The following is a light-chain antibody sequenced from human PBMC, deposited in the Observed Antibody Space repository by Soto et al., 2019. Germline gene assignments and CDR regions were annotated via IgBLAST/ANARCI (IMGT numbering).Light chain of an antibody. CDR3: QQYNSYPYT. CDR1: QSISSW. J-gene: IGKJ2*01. V-gene: IGKV1-5*01. CDR2: DAS. Sequence: DIQMTQSPSTLSASVRERVTITCRASQSISSWLAWYQQKPGKAPKLLIYDASSLESGVPSRFSGSGSGTEFTLTISSLQPDDFATYYCQQYNSYPYTFGQGTKLEIK.